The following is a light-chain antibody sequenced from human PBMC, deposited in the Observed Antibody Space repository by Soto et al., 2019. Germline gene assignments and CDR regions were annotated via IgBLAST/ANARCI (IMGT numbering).Light chain of an antibody. J-gene: IGKJ1*01. Sequence: DIQMTQSPSSLSASVGDRVTITCRASQSISTYVIWYQQKPGKAPKLLIYATSSVQSGGPSRFSGSGSGTDFTLTISSLQPEDFATYSCQQSDSTPPGNFGQGTKVDIK. CDR2: ATS. CDR1: QSISTY. CDR3: QQSDSTPPGN. V-gene: IGKV1-39*01.